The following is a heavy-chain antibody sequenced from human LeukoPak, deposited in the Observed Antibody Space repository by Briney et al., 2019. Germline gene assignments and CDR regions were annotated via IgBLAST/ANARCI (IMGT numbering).Heavy chain of an antibody. V-gene: IGHV3-23*01. J-gene: IGHJ4*02. CDR2: IDSSGSYT. CDR3: AKIQGYFDY. CDR1: GFAFGNYA. Sequence: PGGSLRLSCAASGFAFGNYAMGWVRQAPGKGLEWVSSIDSSGSYTPSADSVKGRFTISRDNFENTLYLQMNSLRAEDTAVYYCAKIQGYFDYWGQGNLVTVSS.